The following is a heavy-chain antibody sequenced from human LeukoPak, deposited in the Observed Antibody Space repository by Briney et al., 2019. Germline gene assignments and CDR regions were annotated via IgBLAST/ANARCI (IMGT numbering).Heavy chain of an antibody. CDR3: ARGRHCSSTSCYPNFDY. Sequence: PSETLSLTCAVYGGSFSGYYWSWIRQPPGKGLEWIGEFNHSGSTNYNPSLKSRVTISVDTSKNQFSLKLSSVTAADTAVYYCARGRHCSSTSCYPNFDYWGQGTLVTVSS. D-gene: IGHD2-2*01. J-gene: IGHJ4*02. V-gene: IGHV4-34*01. CDR2: FNHSGST. CDR1: GGSFSGYY.